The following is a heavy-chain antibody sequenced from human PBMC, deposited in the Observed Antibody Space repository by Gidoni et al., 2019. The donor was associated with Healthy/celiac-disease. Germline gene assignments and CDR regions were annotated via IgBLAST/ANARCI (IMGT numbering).Heavy chain of an antibody. D-gene: IGHD3-22*01. CDR1: GYTFTSYY. CDR3: ARDLGPLDSSGYWD. J-gene: IGHJ4*02. Sequence: QVQMVQSGAAVKKPGATVKVSCRASGYTFTSYYMHWVRQAPGQGLEWMGRINPSGGSTSYAQKFQGRVTMTRDTSTSTVYMELSSLRSEDTAVYYCARDLGPLDSSGYWDWGQGTLVTVSS. V-gene: IGHV1-46*01. CDR2: INPSGGST.